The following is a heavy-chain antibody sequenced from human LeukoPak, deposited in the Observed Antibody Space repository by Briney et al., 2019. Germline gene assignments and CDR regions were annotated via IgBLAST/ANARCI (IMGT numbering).Heavy chain of an antibody. CDR2: ISGSGDST. J-gene: IGHJ4*02. CDR1: GFTFSNYG. CDR3: ARDPIQLWSFDY. V-gene: IGHV3-23*01. Sequence: GGSLRLSCAASGFTFSNYGMSWVRQAPGKGLDWVSTISGSGDSTYYADSVKGRFTISRDNSKNTLYLQMNSLRAEDTAVYYCARDPIQLWSFDYWGQGTLVTVSS. D-gene: IGHD5-18*01.